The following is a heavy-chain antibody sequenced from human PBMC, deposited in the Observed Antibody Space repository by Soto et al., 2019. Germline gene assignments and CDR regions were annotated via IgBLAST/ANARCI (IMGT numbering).Heavy chain of an antibody. J-gene: IGHJ4*02. CDR1: GFTFSSYS. CDR2: VSASGNTI. Sequence: GGSLRLSCAASGFTFSSYSMNWVRQAPGKGLEWVAYVSASGNTIYHADSVKGRFSISRDNARNSLYLQMSSLRPEDTAVYYCARGEACSVANCLSLFDYWGRGTLVTVSS. CDR3: ARGEACSVANCLSLFDY. D-gene: IGHD2-15*01. V-gene: IGHV3-48*01.